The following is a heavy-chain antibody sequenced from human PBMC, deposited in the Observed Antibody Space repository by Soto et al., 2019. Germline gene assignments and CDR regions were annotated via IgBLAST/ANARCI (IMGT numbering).Heavy chain of an antibody. V-gene: IGHV1-46*01. Sequence: GASGKVSCKASGYTFTSYYMHWVRQAPGQGLEWMGIINPSGGSTSYAQKFQGRVTMTRDTSTSTVYMELSSLRSEDTAVYYCARDISPIAARPTDAYSYYGMDVWGQGTTVTVSS. D-gene: IGHD6-6*01. CDR1: GYTFTSYY. CDR3: ARDISPIAARPTDAYSYYGMDV. CDR2: INPSGGST. J-gene: IGHJ6*02.